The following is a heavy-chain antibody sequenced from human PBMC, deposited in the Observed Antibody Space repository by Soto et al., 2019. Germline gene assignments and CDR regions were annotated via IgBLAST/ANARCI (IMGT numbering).Heavy chain of an antibody. Sequence: QVQLVQSGAEVKKPGSSVKVSCKASGGTFSSYAISWVRQAPGQGLEWMGGIIPIFGTANYAQKFQGRVTMTRDTSISTAYMELSRLRSDDTAVYYCARGGGYNFYYYYGMDVWGQGTTVTVSS. V-gene: IGHV1-69*06. CDR3: ARGGGYNFYYYYGMDV. D-gene: IGHD5-12*01. CDR2: IIPIFGTA. CDR1: GGTFSSYA. J-gene: IGHJ6*02.